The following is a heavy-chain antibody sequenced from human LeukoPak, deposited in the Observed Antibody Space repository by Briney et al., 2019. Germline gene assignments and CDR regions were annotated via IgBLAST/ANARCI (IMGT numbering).Heavy chain of an antibody. J-gene: IGHJ4*02. CDR1: GYTFTSYG. CDR2: ISAYNGNT. D-gene: IGHD2-15*01. V-gene: IGHV1-18*01. Sequence: ASVKVFCKASGYTFTSYGISWVRQAPGQGLEWMGWISAYNGNTNYAQKLQGRVTMTTDTSTSTAYMELRSLRSDDTAVYYCARAYCSGGSCYLPSDDYWGQGTLVTVSS. CDR3: ARAYCSGGSCYLPSDDY.